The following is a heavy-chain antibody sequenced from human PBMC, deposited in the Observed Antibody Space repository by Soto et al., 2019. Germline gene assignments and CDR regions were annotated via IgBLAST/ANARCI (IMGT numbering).Heavy chain of an antibody. CDR1: GFTLGDYA. CDR2: IRSKAYGGTT. J-gene: IGHJ4*02. CDR3: TRDLRYCSSSTCYAPDY. D-gene: IGHD2-2*01. Sequence: EVQLVESGGGLVQPGRSLRLSFTAAGFTLGDYAVSWIRQAPGKGLEWVGFIRSKAYGGTTEYAASVKGRFTISRDDSKSIAYLQMNSLKTEDTAVYYCTRDLRYCSSSTCYAPDYWGQGTLVTVSS. V-gene: IGHV3-49*03.